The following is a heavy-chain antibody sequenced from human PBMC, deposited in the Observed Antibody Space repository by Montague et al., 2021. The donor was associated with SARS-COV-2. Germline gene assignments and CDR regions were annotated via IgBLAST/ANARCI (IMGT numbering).Heavy chain of an antibody. CDR2: IYWDDDK. V-gene: IGHV2-5*02. CDR3: AHVGMACSGGSCYPKIKDWYFDL. D-gene: IGHD2-15*01. Sequence: LALVKPTQTLTLTCTFSGLSLSTSGVGVGWIRQPPGKALEWLALIYWDDDKRYSPSLKSRLTITKDTSKNQVVLTMTNMDPVDTATYYCAHVGMACSGGSCYPKIKDWYFDLWGRGTLVTVSS. CDR1: GLSLSTSGVG. J-gene: IGHJ2*01.